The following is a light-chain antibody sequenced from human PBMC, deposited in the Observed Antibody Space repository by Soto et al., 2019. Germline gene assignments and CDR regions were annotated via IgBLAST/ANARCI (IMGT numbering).Light chain of an antibody. CDR1: QSVSSH. Sequence: EIVLTQSPATLSLSPGERATLACRATQSVSSHLAWYQQKPGQAPRLLIYETSSRATGIPARFSGSGSGTDVTLTISSLEPEDFTVYYCQQRSTSLTFGGGTKVEIK. J-gene: IGKJ4*01. CDR3: QQRSTSLT. CDR2: ETS. V-gene: IGKV3-11*01.